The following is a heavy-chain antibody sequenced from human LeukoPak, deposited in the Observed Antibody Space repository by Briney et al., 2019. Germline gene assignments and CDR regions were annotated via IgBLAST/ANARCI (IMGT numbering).Heavy chain of an antibody. Sequence: SETLSLTCTVSGGSISSSSYYWGWLRQAPGKGLEWIGSIYYSGSTYYNPSLKSRVTISVDTSKNQFSLKLSSVSAADTAVYYCARLYYYDSSGPPLWGQGTLVTVSS. V-gene: IGHV4-39*01. CDR2: IYYSGST. D-gene: IGHD3-22*01. CDR3: ARLYYYDSSGPPL. CDR1: GGSISSSSYY. J-gene: IGHJ4*02.